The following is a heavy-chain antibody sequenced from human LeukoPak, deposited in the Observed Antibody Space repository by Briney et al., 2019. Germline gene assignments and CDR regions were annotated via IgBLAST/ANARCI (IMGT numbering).Heavy chain of an antibody. D-gene: IGHD1-1*01. CDR3: ARDERYHYFDY. V-gene: IGHV1-69*13. CDR1: GRTFSSYA. J-gene: IGHJ4*02. CDR2: IITIFGTA. Sequence: SVKVSCKASGRTFSSYAIIWVRQAPGQGLEWMGGIITIFGTANYAQKFQGRVTITADESTSTAYMELSSLRSEDTAVYYCARDERYHYFDYWGQGTLVTVSS.